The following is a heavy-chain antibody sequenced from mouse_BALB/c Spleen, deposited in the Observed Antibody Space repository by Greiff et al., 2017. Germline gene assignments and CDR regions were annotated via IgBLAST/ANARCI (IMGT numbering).Heavy chain of an antibody. CDR2: ISDGGSYT. CDR3: AREYGNYVGAMDY. D-gene: IGHD2-10*02. CDR1: GFTFSDYY. J-gene: IGHJ4*01. Sequence: EVHLVESGGGLVKPGGSLKLSCAASGFTFSDYYMYWVRQTPEKRLEWVATISDGGSYTYYPDSVKGRFTISRDNAKNNLYLQMSSLKSEDTAMYYCAREYGNYVGAMDYWGQGTSVTVSS. V-gene: IGHV5-4*02.